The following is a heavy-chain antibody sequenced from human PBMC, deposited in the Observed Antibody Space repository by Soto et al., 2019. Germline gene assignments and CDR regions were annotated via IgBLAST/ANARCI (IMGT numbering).Heavy chain of an antibody. D-gene: IGHD3-9*01. CDR1: GFTFSDYY. CDR3: ARGGYDILTGDDAFDI. V-gene: IGHV3-11*01. CDR2: ISSSGSTI. Sequence: GGSLRLSCAASGFTFSDYYMSWIRQAPGKGLEWVSYISSSGSTIYYADFVKGRFTISRDNAKNSLYLQMNSLRAEDTAVYYCARGGYDILTGDDAFDIWGQGTMVTVSS. J-gene: IGHJ3*02.